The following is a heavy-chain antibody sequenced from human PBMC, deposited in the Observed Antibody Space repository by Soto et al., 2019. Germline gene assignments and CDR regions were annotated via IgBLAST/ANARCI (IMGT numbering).Heavy chain of an antibody. V-gene: IGHV3-15*01. J-gene: IGHJ4*02. CDR3: TKSITMIGGVAPIFDK. CDR2: ITSKTDGGTT. D-gene: IGHD3-10*01. Sequence: EVQLVESGGGLVKPGGSLRLSCAVSGFTFSNAWMSWVRRAPGKGPEWVGRITSKTDGGTTDYAAPVKGRFTISTDDSKNTLYLQMNSLKTEDTAVYYCTKSITMIGGVAPIFDKWGQGTLVTVSS. CDR1: GFTFSNAW.